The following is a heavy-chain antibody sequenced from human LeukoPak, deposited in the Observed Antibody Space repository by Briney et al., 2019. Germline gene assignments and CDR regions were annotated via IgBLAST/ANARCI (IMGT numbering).Heavy chain of an antibody. CDR3: ASARLGSGLEGAFDV. D-gene: IGHD6-25*01. J-gene: IGHJ3*01. V-gene: IGHV4-59*01. CDR1: GGSISSYH. Sequence: KTSETLSLTCTVSGGSISSYHWRWIRQPPGKGLEWIGYIYYSGSTNYNPSLKSRVTISIDASKNQFSLWLSSVTAADTAVYHCASARLGSGLEGAFDVWGQGTMVTVPS. CDR2: IYYSGST.